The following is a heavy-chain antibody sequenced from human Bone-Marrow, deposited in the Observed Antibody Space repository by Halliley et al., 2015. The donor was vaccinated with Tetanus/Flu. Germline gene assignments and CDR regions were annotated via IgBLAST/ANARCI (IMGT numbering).Heavy chain of an antibody. J-gene: IGHJ6*02. CDR2: INLSGRT. V-gene: IGHV4-34*01. CDR3: ARTVKGVITIYSYYNMDV. D-gene: IGHD3-22*01. Sequence: LRLSCAVYGGSFSGYYWTWIRLPPGKGLEWIGEINLSGRTNYNPSPKSRVTISLDTSKNQFSLRLSSVTAADTAVYYCARTVKGVITIYSYYNMDVWGQGTTVTVSS. CDR1: GGSFSGYY.